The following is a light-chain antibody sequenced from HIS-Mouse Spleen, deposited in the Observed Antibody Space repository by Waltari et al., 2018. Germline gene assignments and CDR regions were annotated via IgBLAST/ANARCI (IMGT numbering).Light chain of an antibody. CDR1: SSDVGSYNR. J-gene: IGLJ1*01. CDR2: EVS. CDR3: SSYTSSSTV. Sequence: QSALTQPPSVSGSPVQSVTISCTGTSSDVGSYNRVSWYQQPPGTAPKLMYYEVSNQPLGVPDRFCGSKSSNTASLTISGLQAEEEADYYCSSYTSSSTVFGTGTKVTVL. V-gene: IGLV2-18*02.